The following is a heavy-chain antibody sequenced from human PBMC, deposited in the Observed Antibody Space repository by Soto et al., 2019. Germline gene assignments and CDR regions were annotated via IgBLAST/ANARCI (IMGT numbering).Heavy chain of an antibody. D-gene: IGHD1-1*01. V-gene: IGHV3-74*01. J-gene: IGHJ6*02. CDR3: ARERPANGGMDV. CDR1: GFTFSNDW. Sequence: EVQLVESGGGLVQPGGSLRLSCAASGFTFSNDWMHWFRQGPGKGLEWVSRILGGGSRVSYADSVQGRFTIARDNAKNTLYLEMRSLTAEDTAVDYCARERPANGGMDVWGQGTTVTVSS. CDR2: ILGGGSRV.